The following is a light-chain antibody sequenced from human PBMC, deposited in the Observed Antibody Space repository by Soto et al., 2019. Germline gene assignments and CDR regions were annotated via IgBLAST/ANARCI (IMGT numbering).Light chain of an antibody. J-gene: IGKJ4*01. V-gene: IGKV1-39*01. CDR3: QQSYRTPMT. CDR1: ESMSSY. CDR2: AAS. Sequence: DIQMTQSPSSLSASVGDRVTITCRASESMSSYLNWYQQKPGKAPKLLIYAASSLQSGVPSRFSGSGSGTDFTLTISRLQPEDFATYYCQQSYRTPMTFGGGTKVDIK.